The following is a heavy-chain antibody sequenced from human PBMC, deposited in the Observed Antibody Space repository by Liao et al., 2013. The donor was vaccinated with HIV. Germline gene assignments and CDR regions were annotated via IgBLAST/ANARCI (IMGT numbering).Heavy chain of an antibody. Sequence: QVQLQESGPGLVKPSQTLSLTCTVSGGSISNGDYYWSWIRQAPGRAVEWLGYIYYRGNDLLQPVSQESADLISCTRPGTSSPSSLTSVTAADTAVYYCDRDRAFSSGSGAYPWFDPSGPGESWSPSPQ. CDR3: DRDRAFSSGSGAYPWFDP. CDR1: GGSISNGDYY. V-gene: IGHV4-30-4*08. D-gene: IGHD1-26*01. CDR2: IYYRGND. J-gene: IGHJ5*02.